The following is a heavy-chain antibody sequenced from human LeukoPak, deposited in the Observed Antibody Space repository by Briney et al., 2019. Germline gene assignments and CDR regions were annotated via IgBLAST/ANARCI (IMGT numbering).Heavy chain of an antibody. J-gene: IGHJ5*01. V-gene: IGHV1-24*01. CDR2: YEPEEGET. Sequence: ASVKVSCKVSGYSLSDLSIQWVRQVPGKGLEWMGGYEPEEGETIYAERFQGRVTMTEDPSTDTVNMVLSNLKLEDTAVYYCVTHRPAGGFGSWGQGTLVTVSS. CDR3: VTHRPAGGFGS. CDR1: GYSLSDLS. D-gene: IGHD3-10*01.